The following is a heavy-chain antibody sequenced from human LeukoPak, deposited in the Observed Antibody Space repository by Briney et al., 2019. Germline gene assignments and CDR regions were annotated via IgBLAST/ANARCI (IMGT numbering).Heavy chain of an antibody. D-gene: IGHD5-12*01. CDR2: ISYDGSNK. Sequence: GGSLRLSCAASGFTFSSYGMHWVRQAPGKGLEWVAVISYDGSNKYYADSVKGRFTISRDNSKNTLYLQMNSLRAEDTAVYYCAKDRRADIVATIEGSAFDIWGQGTMVTVSS. CDR3: AKDRRADIVATIEGSAFDI. V-gene: IGHV3-30*18. J-gene: IGHJ3*02. CDR1: GFTFSSYG.